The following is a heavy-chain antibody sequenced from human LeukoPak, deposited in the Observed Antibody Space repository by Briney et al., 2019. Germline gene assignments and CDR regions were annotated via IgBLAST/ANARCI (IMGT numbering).Heavy chain of an antibody. CDR1: GFTFSSYA. CDR2: ISYDGSNK. Sequence: PGGSLRLSCAASGFTFSSYAMHWVRQAPGKGLEWVAVISYDGSNKYCADSVKGRFTISRDNSKNTLYLQMNSLRAEDTAVYYCAREAGIAAAGPLFDYWGQGTLVTVSS. CDR3: AREAGIAAAGPLFDY. D-gene: IGHD6-13*01. V-gene: IGHV3-30*04. J-gene: IGHJ4*02.